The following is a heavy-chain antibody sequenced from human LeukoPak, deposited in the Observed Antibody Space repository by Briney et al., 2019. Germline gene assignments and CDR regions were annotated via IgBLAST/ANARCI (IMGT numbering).Heavy chain of an antibody. CDR2: ISSSGSTI. Sequence: SGGSLRLSCAASGFTFSSYEMNWVRQAPGKGLEWVSYISSSGSTIYYADSVKGRFTISRDNAKNSLYLQMNSLRAEDTAVYYCARGGGNYDFWSGNSWFDPWGQGTLVTVSS. CDR3: ARGGGNYDFWSGNSWFDP. CDR1: GFTFSSYE. V-gene: IGHV3-48*03. D-gene: IGHD3-3*01. J-gene: IGHJ5*02.